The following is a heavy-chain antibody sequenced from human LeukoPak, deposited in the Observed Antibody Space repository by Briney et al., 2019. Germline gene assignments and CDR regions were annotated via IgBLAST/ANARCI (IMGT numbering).Heavy chain of an antibody. D-gene: IGHD4-23*01. CDR2: ISVYNGKT. CDR1: GYDFSSYG. V-gene: IGHV1-18*01. J-gene: IGHJ4*02. Sequence: ASVNVSFKASGYDFSSYGISWVRQAPGQGLQWMGWISVYNGKTDYGPLQGRVTMTTDTSTGTAYMELRNLRSEDTAIYYCARHMTTVVTSLDSWGQGTLVTVSS. CDR3: ARHMTTVVTSLDS.